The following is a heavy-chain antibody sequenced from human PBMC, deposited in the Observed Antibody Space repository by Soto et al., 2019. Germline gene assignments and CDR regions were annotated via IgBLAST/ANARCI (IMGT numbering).Heavy chain of an antibody. CDR3: ASEGALGGYYYYGMDV. Sequence: SETLSLTCAVYGGSFSGYYWSWIRQPPGKGLEWIGEINHSGSTNYNPSLKSRVTISVDTSKNQFSLKLSSVTAADTAVYYCASEGALGGYYYYGMDVWGQGTTVTVS. J-gene: IGHJ6*02. CDR2: INHSGST. CDR1: GGSFSGYY. V-gene: IGHV4-34*01.